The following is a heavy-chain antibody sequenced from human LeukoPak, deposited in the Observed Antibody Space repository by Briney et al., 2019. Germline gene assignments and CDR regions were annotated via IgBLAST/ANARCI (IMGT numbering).Heavy chain of an antibody. CDR3: ARVGWRFSGKSDI. V-gene: IGHV4-59*01. Sequence: PSETLSLTCTVSGASISSDYWSWIRQPPGKGLEWIGYIYYSGGTHYNPFLSSRVTISVDTSKGHFSLRLASVTAADTAVYYCARVGWRFSGKSDIWGQGTTVTVSS. J-gene: IGHJ3*02. CDR1: GASISSDY. CDR2: IYYSGGT. D-gene: IGHD3-10*01.